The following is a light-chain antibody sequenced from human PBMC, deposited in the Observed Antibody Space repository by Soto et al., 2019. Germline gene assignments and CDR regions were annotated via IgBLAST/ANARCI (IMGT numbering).Light chain of an antibody. V-gene: IGKV1-5*03. CDR3: QQYSTYSPSWT. CDR2: EAS. Sequence: ASIGGRVTITCRASQSISRRLAWYQYKPGKAPKLLIYEASSLKSGVPSRFSGSGSGTEFTLTISSLQPDDFATYYCQQYSTYSPSWTFGQGTKV. J-gene: IGKJ1*01. CDR1: QSISRR.